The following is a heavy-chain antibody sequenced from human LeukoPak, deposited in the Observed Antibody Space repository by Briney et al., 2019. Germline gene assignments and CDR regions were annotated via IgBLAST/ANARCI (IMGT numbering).Heavy chain of an antibody. Sequence: SETLSLTCAVYGGSFSGYYWSWIRQPPGKGLEWIGEINHSGSTNYNPSLKSRVTISVDTSKNQFSLKLSSVTAADTAVYYCARRYGSGSSFDYWGQGTLVTVSS. CDR3: ARRYGSGSSFDY. D-gene: IGHD3-10*01. V-gene: IGHV4-34*01. CDR2: INHSGST. CDR1: GGSFSGYY. J-gene: IGHJ4*02.